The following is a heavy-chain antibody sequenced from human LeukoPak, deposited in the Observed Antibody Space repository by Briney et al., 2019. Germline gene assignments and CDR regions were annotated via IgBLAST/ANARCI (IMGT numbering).Heavy chain of an antibody. Sequence: SETLSLTCTVSGGSISSYYWSWIRQPPGKGLEWIGYIYYSGSTNYNPSLKSRVTISVDTSKNQFSLMLSSVTAADTAVYYCARLSYYDFWSGYYGPPYFDYWGQGTLVTVSS. D-gene: IGHD3-3*01. V-gene: IGHV4-59*08. CDR1: GGSISSYY. J-gene: IGHJ4*02. CDR2: IYYSGST. CDR3: ARLSYYDFWSGYYGPPYFDY.